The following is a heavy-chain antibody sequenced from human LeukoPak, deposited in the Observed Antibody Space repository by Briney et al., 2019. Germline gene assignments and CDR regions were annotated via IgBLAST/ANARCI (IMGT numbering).Heavy chain of an antibody. D-gene: IGHD6-13*01. J-gene: IGHJ4*02. CDR1: ADSVSSNIAA. V-gene: IGHV6-1*01. Sequence: SQTISPTCAISADSVSSNIAAWNWFRQSPSRGLEGLGRTYYRSRWTFEYAVSVRGRITFNSDTSKNQVSLHLTSVTPDDTALYYCARDLSAGADYWGQGILVTVFS. CDR2: TYYRSRWTF. CDR3: ARDLSAGADY.